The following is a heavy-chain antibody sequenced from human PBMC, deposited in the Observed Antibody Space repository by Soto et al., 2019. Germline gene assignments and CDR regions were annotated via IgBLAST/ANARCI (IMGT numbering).Heavy chain of an antibody. CDR3: ATGGEYSSSYYYYYGMDV. V-gene: IGHV1-24*01. D-gene: IGHD6-6*01. Sequence: ASVKVSCKVSGYTLTELSMHWVRQAPGKGLEWMGGFDPEDGETIYAQKFQGRVTMTEDTSTDTAYMELSSLRSEDTAVYYCATGGEYSSSYYYYYGMDVSGQGTTVTVSS. J-gene: IGHJ6*02. CDR2: FDPEDGET. CDR1: GYTLTELS.